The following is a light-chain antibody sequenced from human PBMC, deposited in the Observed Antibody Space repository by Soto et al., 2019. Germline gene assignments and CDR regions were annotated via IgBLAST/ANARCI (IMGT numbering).Light chain of an antibody. Sequence: QSVLTQPASVSGSPGQSITISCTGTSSDVGGYNYVSRYQQQPGKAPKFMIYDVSNRPSGVSNRFSGSKSGNTASLTISGLQAEDEADYYCCSYTTSNTRQIVFGTG. CDR3: CSYTTSNTRQIV. J-gene: IGLJ1*01. CDR1: SSDVGGYNY. V-gene: IGLV2-14*01. CDR2: DVS.